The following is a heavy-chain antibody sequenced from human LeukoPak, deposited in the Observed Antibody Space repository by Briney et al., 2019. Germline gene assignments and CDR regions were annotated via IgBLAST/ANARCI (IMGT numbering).Heavy chain of an antibody. CDR2: IYYSGST. CDR3: AREYGGNPYYFDY. CDR1: GGSISSYY. V-gene: IGHV4-59*01. J-gene: IGHJ4*02. D-gene: IGHD4-23*01. Sequence: KTSETLSLTCTVSGGSISSYYWSWIRQPPGKGLEWIGYIYYSGSTNYNPSLKSRVTISVDTSKNQFSLKLSSVTAADTAVYYCAREYGGNPYYFDYWGQGTLVTVSS.